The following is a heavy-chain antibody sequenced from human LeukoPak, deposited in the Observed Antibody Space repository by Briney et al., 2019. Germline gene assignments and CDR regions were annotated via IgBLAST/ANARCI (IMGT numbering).Heavy chain of an antibody. V-gene: IGHV3-21*01. J-gene: IGHJ5*02. D-gene: IGHD6-19*01. CDR1: GFTFGIYR. CDR2: ISSSSSYI. CDR3: ARAFYSSGYKFPT. Sequence: PGGSLRLSGAASGFTFGIYRMNSVRHAPGKGLEWVSSISSSSSYIYYADSVKGRFTISRDNAKNSLYLQMNSLRAEDTAVYYCARAFYSSGYKFPTWGQGTLVTVSS.